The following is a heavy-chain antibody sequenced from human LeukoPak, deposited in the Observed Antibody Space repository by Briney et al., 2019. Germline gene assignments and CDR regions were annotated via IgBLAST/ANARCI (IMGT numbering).Heavy chain of an antibody. CDR2: IKQDGSEK. D-gene: IGHD3-22*01. CDR1: GFTFSSYW. V-gene: IGHV3-7*01. J-gene: IGHJ4*02. CDR3: ARAALDYYDSSGYSPFGY. Sequence: PGGSLRLSCAASGFTFSSYWMSWVRQAPGKGLEWVANIKQDGSEKYYVDSVKGRFTISRDNAKNSLYLQMNSLRAEDTAVYYCARAALDYYDSSGYSPFGYWGQGTLVTVSS.